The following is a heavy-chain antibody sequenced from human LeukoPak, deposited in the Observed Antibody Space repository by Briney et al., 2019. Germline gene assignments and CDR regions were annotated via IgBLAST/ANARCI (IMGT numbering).Heavy chain of an antibody. V-gene: IGHV4-34*01. CDR2: INHSGSA. CDR3: ARGHGTVTPH. CDR1: GGSFSGYY. Sequence: SETLSLTCAVSGGSFSGYYWTWIRQPPGKGLEWIGEINHSGSANYNPSLMSRVTISLDTSKNHFSLNLSSVTAADTAVYYCARGHGTVTPHWGQGTLVTVSS. J-gene: IGHJ4*02. D-gene: IGHD4-11*01.